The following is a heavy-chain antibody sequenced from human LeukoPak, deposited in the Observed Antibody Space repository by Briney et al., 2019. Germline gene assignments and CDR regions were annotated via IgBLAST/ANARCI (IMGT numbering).Heavy chain of an antibody. V-gene: IGHV1-2*02. CDR3: ARGRVHSWSDAFDI. CDR2: INSDSGGT. Sequence: ASVKVSCKASGYTFTGHYMHWVRQAPGQGLEWMGWINSDSGGTKYAQKFQGSVIMTRVTSISTAYMELSGLKSDDTAVYYCARGRVHSWSDAFDIWGQGTTVTVSS. J-gene: IGHJ3*02. D-gene: IGHD1-1*01. CDR1: GYTFTGHY.